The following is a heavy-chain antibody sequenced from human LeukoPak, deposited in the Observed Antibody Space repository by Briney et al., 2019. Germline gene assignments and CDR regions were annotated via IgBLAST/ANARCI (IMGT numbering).Heavy chain of an antibody. V-gene: IGHV3-66*01. D-gene: IGHD6-6*01. CDR3: ARTSIAAREADY. Sequence: GGSLRLSCAASGFTVSSNYMSWVRPAPGKGLEWVAVIYSGGSIYYADSAKGRFTISRDNSKNTLYLQMGSLRAEDMAVYYCARTSIAAREADYWGQGTLVTVSS. CDR1: GFTVSSNY. J-gene: IGHJ4*02. CDR2: IYSGGSI.